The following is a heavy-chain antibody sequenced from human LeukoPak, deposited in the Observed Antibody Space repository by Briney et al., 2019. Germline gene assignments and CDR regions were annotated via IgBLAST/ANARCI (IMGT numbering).Heavy chain of an antibody. CDR1: GFTFSSYS. D-gene: IGHD3-3*01. Sequence: GGSLRLSCAASGFTFSSYSMNWVRQAPGKGLEWVSFISSSSSYIYYADSVKGRFTISRDHAKNSLYLQMNSLRAEDTAVYYCARGSFDFWSGYRTNVDYWGQGTLVTVSS. CDR3: ARGSFDFWSGYRTNVDY. CDR2: ISSSSSYI. J-gene: IGHJ4*02. V-gene: IGHV3-21*01.